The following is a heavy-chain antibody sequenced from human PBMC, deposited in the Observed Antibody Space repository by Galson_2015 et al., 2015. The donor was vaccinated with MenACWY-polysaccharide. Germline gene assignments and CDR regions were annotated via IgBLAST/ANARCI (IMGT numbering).Heavy chain of an antibody. CDR1: GFTFSSYA. J-gene: IGHJ5*02. CDR3: AKTRGGDLDSDA. CDR2: ISESGGRT. Sequence: SLRLSCAASGFTFSSYAMTWVRQAPGKGLEWVSTISESGGRTQYADSVKGRFTISRDNSKNTLYLQMNSLRAEDTAIYYCAKTRGGDLDSDAWGQRSPVTASS. D-gene: IGHD2-21*01. V-gene: IGHV3-23*01.